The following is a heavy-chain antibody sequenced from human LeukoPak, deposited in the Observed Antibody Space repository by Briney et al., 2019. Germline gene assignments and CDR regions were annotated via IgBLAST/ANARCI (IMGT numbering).Heavy chain of an antibody. V-gene: IGHV4-34*01. Sequence: PSETLSLTCAVYGGSFSSYYWSWIRQPPGKGLEWIGEINHSGSTNYDPSLKSRVTISVDTSKNQFSLKLSSVTAADTAVYYCARGLRYYYYYMDVWGKGTTVTVSS. J-gene: IGHJ6*03. CDR1: GGSFSSYY. CDR3: ARGLRYYYYYMDV. CDR2: INHSGST.